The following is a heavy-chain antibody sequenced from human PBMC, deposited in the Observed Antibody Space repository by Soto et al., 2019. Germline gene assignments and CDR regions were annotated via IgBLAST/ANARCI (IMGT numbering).Heavy chain of an antibody. J-gene: IGHJ6*02. Sequence: QVQLQQSGPGLVKPSETLSLTCTVSGGSIRSYYWSWIRQPAGKALEWIGRIYTSGTTNYNPSLKSRVPILLDTSKNQFSLDLSSVTDADTAVYYCAREGSSGFGMDVWGQGTTVTVSS. CDR1: GGSIRSYY. CDR3: AREGSSGFGMDV. V-gene: IGHV4-4*07. D-gene: IGHD6-25*01. CDR2: IYTSGTT.